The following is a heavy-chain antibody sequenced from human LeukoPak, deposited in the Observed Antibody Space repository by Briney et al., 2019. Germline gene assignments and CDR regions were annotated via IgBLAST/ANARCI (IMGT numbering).Heavy chain of an antibody. Sequence: GGTLRLSCAASGFTFSSYGMSWVRQAPGKGLEWVSAISGSGGSTYYADSVKGRFTISRDNSKNSLYLQMNSLRAEDTAVYYCAELGITMIGGVWGKGTTVTVSS. V-gene: IGHV3-23*01. CDR1: GFTFSSYG. CDR2: ISGSGGST. CDR3: AELGITMIGGV. J-gene: IGHJ6*04. D-gene: IGHD3-10*02.